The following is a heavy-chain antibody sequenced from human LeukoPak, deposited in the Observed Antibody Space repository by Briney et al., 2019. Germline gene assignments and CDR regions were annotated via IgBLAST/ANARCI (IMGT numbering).Heavy chain of an antibody. V-gene: IGHV4-4*07. D-gene: IGHD3-9*01. CDR2: VSTSGTT. Sequence: SETLSLTCTVSGGSISTYYCSWIRQPAEKGLEWIVRVSTSGTTQYNPSFKSRVTMSVDTSSNQFSLKLSSVPAADTAVYYCARGSYYDTLTGYYRGSFDSWGQGTLVTVSS. CDR1: GGSISTYY. J-gene: IGHJ4*02. CDR3: ARGSYYDTLTGYYRGSFDS.